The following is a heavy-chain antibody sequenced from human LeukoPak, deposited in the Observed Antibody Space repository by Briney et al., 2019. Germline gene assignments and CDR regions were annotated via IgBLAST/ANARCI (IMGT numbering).Heavy chain of an antibody. V-gene: IGHV3-7*01. CDR3: VRGYNRAHCPYFFDS. D-gene: IGHD3-10*01. CDR1: GFTFSTYW. CDR2: IRQDDIER. Sequence: QTGGSLRLSCAASGFTFSTYWMTWVRQAPGKGLEWVATIRQDDIERHLVDSVKGRFFISRDNAKNSLYLQMNSLTVEDTAVYYCVRGYNRAHCPYFFDSWGQGTLITVS. J-gene: IGHJ4*02.